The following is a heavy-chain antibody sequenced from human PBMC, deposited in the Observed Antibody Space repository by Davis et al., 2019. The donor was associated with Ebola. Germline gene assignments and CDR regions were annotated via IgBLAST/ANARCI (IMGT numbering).Heavy chain of an antibody. CDR1: GFIVSSNY. Sequence: GESLKISCAASGFIVSSNYMSWVRQAPGKGLEWGSVIYSGGSTYYADSVKGRFTISRDDSKNTVYLQMNSLRAEDTAVYYCAREDRGSSFGYWGQGTLVTVSS. V-gene: IGHV3-53*01. D-gene: IGHD6-6*01. J-gene: IGHJ4*02. CDR3: AREDRGSSFGY. CDR2: IYSGGST.